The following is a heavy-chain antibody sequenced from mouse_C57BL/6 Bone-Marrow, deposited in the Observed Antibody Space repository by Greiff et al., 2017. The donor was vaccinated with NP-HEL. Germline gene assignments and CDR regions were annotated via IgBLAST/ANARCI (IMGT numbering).Heavy chain of an antibody. CDR1: GYTFTSYW. Sequence: QVQLQQPGADLVKPGASVKLSCKASGYTFTSYWMHWVKQRPGRGLEWIGRIDPNSGGTTSNEKFKTKATLTVDKPSSPAYMQLSSLTSEDSAVYYWARYYYGSRGWYFEVRGTGTAVTVSS. V-gene: IGHV1-72*01. J-gene: IGHJ1*03. CDR3: ARYYYGSRGWYFEV. D-gene: IGHD1-1*01. CDR2: IDPNSGGT.